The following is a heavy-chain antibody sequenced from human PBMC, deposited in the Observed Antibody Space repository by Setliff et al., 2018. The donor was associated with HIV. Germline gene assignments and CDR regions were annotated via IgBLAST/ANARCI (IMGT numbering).Heavy chain of an antibody. CDR2: IYYGRSA. V-gene: IGHV4-59*01. CDR3: ARAPLYDFWSPGFDAFDI. D-gene: IGHD3-3*01. CDR1: GGSISSYS. Sequence: SETLSLTCTVSGGSISSYSWSWIRQVPGKGLEWIGNIYYGRSANYKPSLKSRVAISTDWHRNQLSLELRSVTGADTAVYYCARAPLYDFWSPGFDAFDIWGQGTMVTVSS. J-gene: IGHJ3*02.